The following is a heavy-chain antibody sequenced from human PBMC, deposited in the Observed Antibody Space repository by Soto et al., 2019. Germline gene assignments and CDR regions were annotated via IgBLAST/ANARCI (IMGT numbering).Heavy chain of an antibody. D-gene: IGHD3-22*01. J-gene: IGHJ6*02. V-gene: IGHV1-69*12. CDR3: ARGDATKIVVTTYYAMDV. Sequence: QVQLVQSGAEVKKPGSSVKVSCKASGGSLSNYGISWVRQAPGQGLEWMGAIIPVFGTPNYAQKFQDRVTITADESTTTADMEVRSLTSEDTAVYYCARGDATKIVVTTYYAMDVWGQGTTVTVSS. CDR2: IIPVFGTP. CDR1: GGSLSNYG.